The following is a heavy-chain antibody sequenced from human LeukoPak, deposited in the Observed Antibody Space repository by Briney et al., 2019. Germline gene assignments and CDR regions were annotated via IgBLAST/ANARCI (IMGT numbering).Heavy chain of an antibody. D-gene: IGHD6-13*01. CDR2: IYPDDSDT. V-gene: IGHV5-51*01. Sequence: GESLKISCKASGYSSTSYWIGWVRQMPGKGLEWMVIIYPDDSDTRYSPSFQGQLTISADKSITTVYLQWSSLKASDTAIYYCAGHGVIAAADHFDCWGQGTLVTVSS. J-gene: IGHJ4*02. CDR1: GYSSTSYW. CDR3: AGHGVIAAADHFDC.